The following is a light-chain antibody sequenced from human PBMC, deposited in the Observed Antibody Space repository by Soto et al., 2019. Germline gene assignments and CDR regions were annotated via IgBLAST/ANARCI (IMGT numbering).Light chain of an antibody. J-gene: IGLJ3*02. CDR1: SSNIGAGYD. V-gene: IGLV1-40*01. Sequence: QSVLTQPPSVSGAPGQRVPISCTGSSSNIGAGYDVHWYQQLPGTAPNLLIYGNSNRPSGVPDRFSGSKSGTSASLAITGLQAEDEADYYCQSYDSSLSGSWVFGGGTKLTVL. CDR3: QSYDSSLSGSWV. CDR2: GNS.